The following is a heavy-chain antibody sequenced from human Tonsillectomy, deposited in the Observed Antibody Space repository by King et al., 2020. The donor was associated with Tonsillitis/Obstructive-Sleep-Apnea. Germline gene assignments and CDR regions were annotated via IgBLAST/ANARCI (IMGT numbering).Heavy chain of an antibody. D-gene: IGHD3-9*01. J-gene: IGHJ5*02. V-gene: IGHV4-34*01. CDR2: INHSEST. CDR3: ARGEAYYDILTA. Sequence: VQLQQWGAGLLRPSETLSLTCAVYGESFSGNYWSWIRQPPGKGLEWIGEINHSESTNYNPSLKSRVTISVETSKNQFSLKLSSVTAADTAVYYCARGEAYYDILTAWGQGTLVTVSS. CDR1: GESFSGNY.